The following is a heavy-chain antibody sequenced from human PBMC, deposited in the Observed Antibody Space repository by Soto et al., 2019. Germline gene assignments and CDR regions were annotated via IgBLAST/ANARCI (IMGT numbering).Heavy chain of an antibody. Sequence: GASVKGSCKASGYTFTSYGISWVRQAPGQGLEWMGWISAYNGNTNYAQKLQGRVTMTTDTSTSTAYMELRSLRSDDTAVYYCARDQAYSYGSQFDYWGQGTLVTVSS. CDR1: GYTFTSYG. J-gene: IGHJ4*02. D-gene: IGHD5-18*01. CDR3: ARDQAYSYGSQFDY. V-gene: IGHV1-18*04. CDR2: ISAYNGNT.